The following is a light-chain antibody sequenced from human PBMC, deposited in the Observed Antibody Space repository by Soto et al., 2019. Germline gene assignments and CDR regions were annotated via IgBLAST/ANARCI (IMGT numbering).Light chain of an antibody. V-gene: IGLV2-8*01. CDR2: EVS. CDR3: SSYAGSNNLGV. J-gene: IGLJ3*02. Sequence: QSALTQPPCASGSPGQSVTISCTGTINDVGGYNYVSWYQQLPGKAPKLMIYEVSKRPSGVPDRFSGSKSGNTASLTVSGLQAEDEADYYCSSYAGSNNLGVFGGGTKLTVL. CDR1: INDVGGYNY.